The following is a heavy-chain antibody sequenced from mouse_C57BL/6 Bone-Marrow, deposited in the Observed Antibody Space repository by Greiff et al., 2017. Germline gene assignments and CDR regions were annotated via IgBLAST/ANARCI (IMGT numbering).Heavy chain of an antibody. V-gene: IGHV14-4*01. CDR1: GFNIKDDY. J-gene: IGHJ2*01. D-gene: IGHD1-1*01. CDR3: TTAVVALDY. Sequence: EVKLMESGAELVRPGASVKLSCTASGFNIKDDYMHWVKQRPEQGLEWIGWIDPENGDTKYASKFQGKATITADTSSNTAYLQLSSLTSEDTAVYYCTTAVVALDYWGQGTTLTVSS. CDR2: IDPENGDT.